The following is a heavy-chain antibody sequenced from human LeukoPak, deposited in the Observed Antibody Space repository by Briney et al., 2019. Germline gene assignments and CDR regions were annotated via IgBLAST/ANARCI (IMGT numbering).Heavy chain of an antibody. CDR3: AKDYSKTSYYGSGTYYRPNWFDP. CDR2: ISSSGSTI. Sequence: GGSLRFSCAASGFTFSSYEMSWVRQAPGKGLEWVSYISSSGSTIYYADSVKGRFTISRDNAKNSLYLQMNSLRAEDTAVYYCAKDYSKTSYYGSGTYYRPNWFDPWGQGTLVTVSS. J-gene: IGHJ5*02. D-gene: IGHD3-10*01. CDR1: GFTFSSYE. V-gene: IGHV3-48*03.